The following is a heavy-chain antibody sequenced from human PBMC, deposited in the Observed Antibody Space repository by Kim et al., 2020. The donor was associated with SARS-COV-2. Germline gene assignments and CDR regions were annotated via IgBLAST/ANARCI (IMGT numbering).Heavy chain of an antibody. D-gene: IGHD3-10*01. V-gene: IGHV1-24*01. J-gene: IGHJ4*02. CDR2: FDPEDGET. CDR3: ATRMVRGVITGYFDY. Sequence: ASVKVSCKVSGYTLTELSMHWVRQAPGKGLEWMGGFDPEDGETIYAQKFQGRVTMTEDTSTDTAYMELSSLRSEDTAVYYCATRMVRGVITGYFDYWGQGTLVTVSS. CDR1: GYTLTELS.